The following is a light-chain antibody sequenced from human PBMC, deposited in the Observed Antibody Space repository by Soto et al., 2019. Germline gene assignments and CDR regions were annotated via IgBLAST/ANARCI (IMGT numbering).Light chain of an antibody. V-gene: IGKV3-20*01. J-gene: IGKJ3*01. CDR3: HHYNRSPIFT. CDR2: DAS. CDR1: QSVGDNH. Sequence: EVVLTQSPGTLSSSAGERATLSCRASQSVGDNHLAWYQQKPGQAPRLLIYDASTKAAGIPDRISGSGSGTELTLTISRLQHEDVGVYFCHHYNRSPIFTFGPGTTVDVK.